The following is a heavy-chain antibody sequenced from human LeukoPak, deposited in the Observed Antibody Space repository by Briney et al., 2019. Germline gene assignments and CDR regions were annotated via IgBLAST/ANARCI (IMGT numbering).Heavy chain of an antibody. J-gene: IGHJ6*02. D-gene: IGHD6-19*01. Sequence: SVKVSCKASGGTFSSYAISWVRQAPGQGLEWMGGIIPIFGTANYAQKFQGRVTITADESTSTAYMELSSLRSEDTAVYYCARAEEQWLAIDYYYYGMDVWGQGTTVTVSS. V-gene: IGHV1-69*13. CDR3: ARAEEQWLAIDYYYYGMDV. CDR1: GGTFSSYA. CDR2: IIPIFGTA.